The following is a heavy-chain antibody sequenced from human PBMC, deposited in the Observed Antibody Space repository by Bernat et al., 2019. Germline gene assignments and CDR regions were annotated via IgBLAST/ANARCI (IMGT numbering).Heavy chain of an antibody. V-gene: IGHV3-30-3*02. CDR1: GFTFSNYA. CDR2: ISNDGANK. Sequence: QVQLVESGGGVVQPGKSLRLSCVASGFTFSNYAMHWVRAAPGKGLEWVAIISNDGANKYHADSVKGRFSISRDNSKNTLYLQMNSLRAEDTAVYYCAKQSWAPYSSSKGYFDYWGQGTLVTVSS. CDR3: AKQSWAPYSSSKGYFDY. J-gene: IGHJ4*02. D-gene: IGHD6-6*01.